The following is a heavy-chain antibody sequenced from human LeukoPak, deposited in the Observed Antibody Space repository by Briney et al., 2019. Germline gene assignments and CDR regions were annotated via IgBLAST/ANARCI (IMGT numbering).Heavy chain of an antibody. Sequence: GGSLRLSCAASGFTLSSYWMSWVRQAPGKGLEWVANIKQDGSEKYYVDSVKGRFTISRDNAKNSLYLQMNSLRAEDTAVYYCARDPSGGSYSFDYWGQGTLVTVSS. J-gene: IGHJ4*02. D-gene: IGHD1-26*01. V-gene: IGHV3-7*01. CDR2: IKQDGSEK. CDR1: GFTLSSYW. CDR3: ARDPSGGSYSFDY.